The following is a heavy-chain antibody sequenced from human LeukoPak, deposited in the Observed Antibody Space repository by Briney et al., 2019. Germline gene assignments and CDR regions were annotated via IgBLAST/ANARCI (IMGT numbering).Heavy chain of an antibody. Sequence: SETLSLTCTVSGVSVSPHYWSWIRQPPGKGLEWIGYIYYTGSTKYNSSLKSRVTMSVDTSKNQFSLKLSSVTAADTAVYYCARGHDYGDYALGDAFDIWGQGTMVTVSS. J-gene: IGHJ3*02. D-gene: IGHD4-17*01. CDR1: GVSVSPHY. V-gene: IGHV4-59*02. CDR2: IYYTGST. CDR3: ARGHDYGDYALGDAFDI.